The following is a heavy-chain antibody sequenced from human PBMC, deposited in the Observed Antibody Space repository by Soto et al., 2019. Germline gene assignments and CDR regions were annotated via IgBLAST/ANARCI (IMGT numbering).Heavy chain of an antibody. CDR2: ISGSGGST. V-gene: IGHV3-23*01. Sequence: GGSLRLSCAASGFTFSSYAMSWVRQAPGKGLEWVSAISGSGGSTYYADSVKGRFTISRDNSKNTLYLQMNSLRAEDTAVYYCAKTPYGDYAYYYYGMDVWGQGTTVTVCS. J-gene: IGHJ6*02. D-gene: IGHD4-17*01. CDR3: AKTPYGDYAYYYYGMDV. CDR1: GFTFSSYA.